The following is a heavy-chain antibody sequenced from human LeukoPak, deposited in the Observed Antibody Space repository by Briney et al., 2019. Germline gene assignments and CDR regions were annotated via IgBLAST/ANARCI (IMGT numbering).Heavy chain of an antibody. CDR1: GYTFTSYG. D-gene: IGHD3-9*01. V-gene: IGHV1-18*01. CDR3: ARDGGLRYFDWFEWFDP. CDR2: ISAYNGNT. J-gene: IGHJ5*02. Sequence: ASVKVSCKASGYTFTSYGISWVRQAPGRGLEWMGWISAYNGNTNYAQKLQGRVTMTTDTSTSTAYMELRSLRSDDTAVYYCARDGGLRYFDWFEWFDPWGQGTLVTVSS.